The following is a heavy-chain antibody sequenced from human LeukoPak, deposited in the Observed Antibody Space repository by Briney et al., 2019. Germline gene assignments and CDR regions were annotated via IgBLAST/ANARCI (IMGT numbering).Heavy chain of an antibody. CDR3: SRDLSSTAYWELDY. CDR1: GYIFTDYF. J-gene: IGHJ4*02. Sequence: ASVKVSCKASGYIFTDYFIHWVGQAPGQGREWMGRVNPKNGETNYAQTFQGRVTVTGGTSIRTAYMDLTTLRSDATAIYYCSRDLSSTAYWELDYWGQGTLVTVSS. D-gene: IGHD3-10*01. V-gene: IGHV1-2*06. CDR2: VNPKNGET.